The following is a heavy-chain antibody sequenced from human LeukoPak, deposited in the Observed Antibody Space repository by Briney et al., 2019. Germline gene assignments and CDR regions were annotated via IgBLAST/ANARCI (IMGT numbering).Heavy chain of an antibody. CDR1: GYTFTSYD. V-gene: IGHV1-8*03. CDR2: MNPNSGNT. J-gene: IGHJ5*02. D-gene: IGHD3-9*01. Sequence: ASVKVSCKASGYTFTSYDINWVRRATGQGLEWMGRMNPNSGNTDYAQKFQGRVAITRNTSIYTAYMELSSLTSEDTAVYYCARGDRDYDILTGYSKSWFDPWGQGTLVTVSS. CDR3: ARGDRDYDILTGYSKSWFDP.